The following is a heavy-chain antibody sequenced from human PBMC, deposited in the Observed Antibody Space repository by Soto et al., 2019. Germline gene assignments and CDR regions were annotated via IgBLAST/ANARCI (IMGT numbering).Heavy chain of an antibody. CDR2: IYHSGST. D-gene: IGHD6-19*01. Sequence: SETLSLTCAVSGVSIISSNWWSLVRHPPGKGLEWIGEIYHSGSTNYNPSLKSRVTISVDKSKNQFSLKLSSVTAADTAVYYCVRIYRSGWNWFYLCGQGTLVIVSS. CDR1: GVSIISSNW. CDR3: VRIYRSGWNWFYL. V-gene: IGHV4-4*02. J-gene: IGHJ5*02.